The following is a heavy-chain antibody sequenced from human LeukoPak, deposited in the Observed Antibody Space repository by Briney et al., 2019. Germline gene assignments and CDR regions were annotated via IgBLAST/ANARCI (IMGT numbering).Heavy chain of an antibody. CDR3: ARGVVVTAITPNDAFDI. Sequence: ASVKVSCKASGYTFTGCYMHWVRQAPGQGLEWMGWINPNSGGTNYAQKLQGRVTMTTDTSTSTAYMELRSLRSDDTAVYYCARGVVVTAITPNDAFDIWGQGTMVTVSS. CDR2: INPNSGGT. CDR1: GYTFTGCY. J-gene: IGHJ3*02. D-gene: IGHD2-21*02. V-gene: IGHV1-2*02.